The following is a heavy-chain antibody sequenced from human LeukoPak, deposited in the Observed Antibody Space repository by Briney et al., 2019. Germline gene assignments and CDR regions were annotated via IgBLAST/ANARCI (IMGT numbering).Heavy chain of an antibody. V-gene: IGHV4-59*01. J-gene: IGHJ5*02. CDR3: ARVLDYDSSGYPNWFDP. CDR2: IYYSGST. Sequence: PSETLSLTCTVSGGSISSYYWSWIRQPPGKGLEWIGYIYYSGSTNYNPSLKSRVTISVDTSKNQFSLKLSSVTAADTAVYYCARVLDYDSSGYPNWFDPWGQGTLVTVSS. CDR1: GGSISSYY. D-gene: IGHD3-22*01.